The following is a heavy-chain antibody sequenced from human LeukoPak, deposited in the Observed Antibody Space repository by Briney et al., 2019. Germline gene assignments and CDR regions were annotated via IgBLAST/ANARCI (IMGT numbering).Heavy chain of an antibody. D-gene: IGHD6-19*01. J-gene: IGHJ4*02. Sequence: PGGSLRLSCAASGFTFSSYAMSWVLQAPGKGLEWVSAISGSGGSTYYADSVKGRFTISRDNSKNTLYLQMNSLRAEDTAVYYCAKDIHVAVAGLAIDYWGQGTLVTVSS. V-gene: IGHV3-23*01. CDR2: ISGSGGST. CDR3: AKDIHVAVAGLAIDY. CDR1: GFTFSSYA.